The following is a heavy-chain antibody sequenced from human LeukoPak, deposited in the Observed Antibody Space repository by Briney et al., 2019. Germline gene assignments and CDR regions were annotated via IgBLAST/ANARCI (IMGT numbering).Heavy chain of an antibody. CDR2: LFSGGNS. V-gene: IGHV3-66*02. CDR1: GFSVSNNY. D-gene: IGHD3-10*01. CDR3: AKEGGSGSYYYYYGMDV. Sequence: GGSLRLSCAASGFSVSNNYMSWVRQAPGKGLEWVSVLFSGGNSYYADSVKGRFTISRDNSKNTLYLQMNSLRAEDTAVYYCAKEGGSGSYYYYYGMDVWGQGTTVTVSS. J-gene: IGHJ6*02.